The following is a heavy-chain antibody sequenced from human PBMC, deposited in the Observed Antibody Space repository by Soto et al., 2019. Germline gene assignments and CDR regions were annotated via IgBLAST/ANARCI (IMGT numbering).Heavy chain of an antibody. D-gene: IGHD3-9*01. Sequence: PLCGGTTYAQKFQGRVTMTSDTSTSTVYMDLHSMRSEDTALYYCARRGANYNILTGYSYYFDFWGQGTLVTVSS. J-gene: IGHJ4*02. V-gene: IGHV1-46*01. CDR3: ARRGANYNILTGYSYYFDF. CDR2: PLCGGT.